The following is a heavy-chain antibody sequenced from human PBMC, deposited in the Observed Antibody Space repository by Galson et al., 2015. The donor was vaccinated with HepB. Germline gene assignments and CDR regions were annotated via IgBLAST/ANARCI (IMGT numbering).Heavy chain of an antibody. Sequence: SLRLSCAASGFTFSSYSMKWVRQAPGTGLEWVSSISSSSSYIYYADSVKGRFTISRDNAKNSLYLQMNSLRAEDTAVYYCARADSSGWYGSQFDYWGQGTLVTVSS. D-gene: IGHD6-19*01. V-gene: IGHV3-21*01. J-gene: IGHJ4*02. CDR1: GFTFSSYS. CDR2: ISSSSSYI. CDR3: ARADSSGWYGSQFDY.